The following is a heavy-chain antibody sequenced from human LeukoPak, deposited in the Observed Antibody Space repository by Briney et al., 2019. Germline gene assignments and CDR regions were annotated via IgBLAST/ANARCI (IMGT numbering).Heavy chain of an antibody. CDR2: IYTSGST. V-gene: IGHV4-4*09. Sequence: SETLSLTCTVSGGSISNYYWSWIRQPPGKGLEWIGYIYTSGSTNYNPSPESRVTISVDTSKNHFSLKLSSVTAADTAVYYCARTVVVTAIHYFDYWGQGTLVTVSS. CDR1: GGSISNYY. CDR3: ARTVVVTAIHYFDY. D-gene: IGHD2-21*02. J-gene: IGHJ4*02.